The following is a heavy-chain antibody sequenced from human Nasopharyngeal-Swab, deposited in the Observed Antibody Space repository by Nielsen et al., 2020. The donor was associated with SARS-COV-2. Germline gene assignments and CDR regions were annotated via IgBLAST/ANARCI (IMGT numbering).Heavy chain of an antibody. J-gene: IGHJ4*02. CDR3: TRCGGGCYSGRDY. V-gene: IGHV3-73*01. CDR2: VRSTGNNYAT. CDR1: GFTFSDSA. D-gene: IGHD2-15*01. Sequence: GGSLRLSCAASGFTFSDSAIHWVRQASGKGLEWVGRVRSTGNNYATAYSASVKGRFIIFRDDPTNTAYLQMNSLKTEDTAKYYCTRCGGGCYSGRDYWGQGTLVTVSS.